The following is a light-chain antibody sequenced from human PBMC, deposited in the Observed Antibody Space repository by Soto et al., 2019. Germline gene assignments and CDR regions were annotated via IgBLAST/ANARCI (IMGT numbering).Light chain of an antibody. Sequence: DIQMTQSPSSVSASVGDRVTITCRASQRFGGWLAWYQQRPGKAPKLLIFTASNLQSGVPSRFSGSGSGTDFTLTISSLQPEDFATYYCQQASSFPPTLTFGGGTKVEIK. CDR3: QQASSFPPTLT. V-gene: IGKV1D-12*01. J-gene: IGKJ4*01. CDR2: TAS. CDR1: QRFGGW.